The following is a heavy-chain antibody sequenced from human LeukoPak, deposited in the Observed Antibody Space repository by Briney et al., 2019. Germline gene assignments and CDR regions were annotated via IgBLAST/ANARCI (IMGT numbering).Heavy chain of an antibody. Sequence: SGTLSLTCAVSGGSISSSNWWSWVRQPPGKGLEWIGEIYHSGSTNYNPSLKSRVTISVDKSKNQFSLKLSSVTAADTAVYYCASLMVRGVIISSFDYWGQGTLVTVS. D-gene: IGHD3-10*01. CDR3: ASLMVRGVIISSFDY. CDR2: IYHSGST. V-gene: IGHV4-4*02. CDR1: GGSISSSNW. J-gene: IGHJ4*02.